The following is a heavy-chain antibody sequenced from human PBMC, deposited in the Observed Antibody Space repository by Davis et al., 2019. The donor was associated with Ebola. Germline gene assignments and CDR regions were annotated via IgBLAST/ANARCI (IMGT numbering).Heavy chain of an antibody. CDR3: AKDQGMIRWYYFDY. CDR2: IKQDGSEK. V-gene: IGHV3-7*03. Sequence: GESLKISCAASGFTFSSYWMSWVRQAPGKGLEWVANIKQDGSEKYYVDSVKGRFTISRDNAKNSLYLQMNSLRAEDTAVYYCAKDQGMIRWYYFDYWGQGTLVTVSS. J-gene: IGHJ4*02. D-gene: IGHD4-23*01. CDR1: GFTFSSYW.